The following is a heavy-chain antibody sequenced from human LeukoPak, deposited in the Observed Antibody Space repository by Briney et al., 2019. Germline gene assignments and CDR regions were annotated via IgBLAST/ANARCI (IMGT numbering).Heavy chain of an antibody. Sequence: SETLSLTCAVYGGSFSGYYWSWIRQPPGKGLEWIGEINHSRSTNYNPSLKSRVTISVDTSKNQFSLKLSSVTAADTAVYYCARLSDLAVAGSKYFDYWGQGTLVTVSS. CDR1: GGSFSGYY. CDR3: ARLSDLAVAGSKYFDY. J-gene: IGHJ4*02. D-gene: IGHD6-19*01. CDR2: INHSRST. V-gene: IGHV4-34*01.